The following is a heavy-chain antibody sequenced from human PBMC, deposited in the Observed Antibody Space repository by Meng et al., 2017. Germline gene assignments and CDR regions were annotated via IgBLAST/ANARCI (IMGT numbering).Heavy chain of an antibody. V-gene: IGHV4-34*01. Sequence: QGQFRQGGGGLLKPSETLSLTCAFYGGSFSGYSWSWIRQPPGKGLEWIGEINHSGSTNYNPSLKSRVTISVDTSKNQFSLKLSSVTAADTAVYYCARRGIAARPFYYWGQGTLVTVSS. CDR2: INHSGST. D-gene: IGHD6-6*01. J-gene: IGHJ4*02. CDR1: GGSFSGYS. CDR3: ARRGIAARPFYY.